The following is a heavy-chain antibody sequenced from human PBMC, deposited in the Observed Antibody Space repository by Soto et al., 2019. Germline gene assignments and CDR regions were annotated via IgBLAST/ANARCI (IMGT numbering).Heavy chain of an antibody. D-gene: IGHD3-9*01. V-gene: IGHV4-31*03. J-gene: IGHJ4*02. CDR3: ARVSMGILTGYYMAPVIDY. Sequence: QVQLQESGPGLVKPSQTLSLTCTVSGGSISSGGYYWSWIRQHPGTGLEWIGYIYYSGSTYYNPSLKSRVTISGDTSKNQFSLKLSSVTAADTAVYYCARVSMGILTGYYMAPVIDYWGQGTLVTVSS. CDR1: GGSISSGGYY. CDR2: IYYSGST.